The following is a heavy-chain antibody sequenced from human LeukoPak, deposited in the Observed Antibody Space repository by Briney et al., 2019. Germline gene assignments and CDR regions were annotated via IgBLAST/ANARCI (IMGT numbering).Heavy chain of an antibody. CDR3: AVPIQLWQRRHDY. J-gene: IGHJ4*02. V-gene: IGHV1-46*01. Sequence: ASVKVSCKASGYTLTSYYMHWVRQAPGQGLEWMGIINPSGGSTSYAQKFQGRVTMTRDTSTSTVYMELSSLRSEDTAVYYCAVPIQLWQRRHDYWGQGTLVTVSS. CDR2: INPSGGST. D-gene: IGHD5-18*01. CDR1: GYTLTSYY.